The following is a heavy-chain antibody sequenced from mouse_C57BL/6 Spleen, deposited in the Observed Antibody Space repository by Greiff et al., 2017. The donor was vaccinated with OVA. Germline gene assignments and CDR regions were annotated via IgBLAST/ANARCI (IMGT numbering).Heavy chain of an antibody. D-gene: IGHD2-1*01. Sequence: QVQLKESGPGLVQPSQSLSITCTVSGFSLTSYGVHWVRQSPGKGLEWLGVIWSGGSTDYNAAFISRLSISKDNSKSQVFFKMNSLQADDTAIYYCAREYYGNQAWFAYWGQGTLVTVSA. CDR2: IWSGGST. J-gene: IGHJ3*01. V-gene: IGHV2-2*01. CDR1: GFSLTSYG. CDR3: AREYYGNQAWFAY.